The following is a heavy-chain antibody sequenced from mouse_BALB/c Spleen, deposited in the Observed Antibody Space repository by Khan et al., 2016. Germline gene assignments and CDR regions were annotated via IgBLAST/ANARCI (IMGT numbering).Heavy chain of an antibody. Sequence: QIQLVQSGPELKKPGETVKISCKASGYPFTDHSMHCVKQVPGKGLKWMGWINTVTGEPTYADDFKGRFAFSLETSASTSYFQINNLINEDSATYFCAQLRHWFACCGQGPLVTVSA. D-gene: IGHD4-1*02. CDR3: AQLRHWFAC. CDR1: GYPFTDHS. J-gene: IGHJ3*01. CDR2: INTVTGEP. V-gene: IGHV9-2-1*01.